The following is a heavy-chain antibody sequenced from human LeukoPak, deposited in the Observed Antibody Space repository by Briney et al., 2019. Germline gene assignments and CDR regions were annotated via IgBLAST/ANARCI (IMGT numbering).Heavy chain of an antibody. V-gene: IGHV3-48*03. D-gene: IGHD3-10*01. CDR3: ARDYIMDY. CDR2: ISRSGSMI. Sequence: GWSLRLSCAASGFSFSGYEMNWVRQAPGKGLEWVSYISRSGSMIYYADSVKGRFTISRDNAKNSLYLQMNSLRAEDTAVYLCARDYIMDYWGQGTLVTVSS. CDR1: GFSFSGYE. J-gene: IGHJ4*02.